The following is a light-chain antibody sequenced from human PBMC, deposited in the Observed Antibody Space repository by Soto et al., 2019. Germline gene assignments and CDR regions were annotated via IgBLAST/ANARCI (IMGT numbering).Light chain of an antibody. CDR1: QSVGSIY. Sequence: DIVLTQSPATLSLSPGERATLSCRASQSVGSIYLAWYQQKPGQAPRLLIHGASNRDSGIPDRFSGSGSGTDFTLTISRLEPEDFAVYYCQQYGSSPRTFGQGTKVDIK. V-gene: IGKV3-20*01. CDR3: QQYGSSPRT. J-gene: IGKJ1*01. CDR2: GAS.